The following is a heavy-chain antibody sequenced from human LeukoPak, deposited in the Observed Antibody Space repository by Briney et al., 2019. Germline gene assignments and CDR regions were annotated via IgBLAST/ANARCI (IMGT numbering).Heavy chain of an antibody. CDR3: ARGYAGIDY. CDR2: IDTDGSSV. J-gene: IGHJ4*02. D-gene: IGHD5-12*01. Sequence: GGPLRLSCAASGFTFSSYWMHWVRQAPGKGLVWVSRIDTDGSSVIYADSVKGRFTISRDNAKNTLYLQMNSLRAEDTAVYYCARGYAGIDYWGQGTLVTVSS. V-gene: IGHV3-74*01. CDR1: GFTFSSYW.